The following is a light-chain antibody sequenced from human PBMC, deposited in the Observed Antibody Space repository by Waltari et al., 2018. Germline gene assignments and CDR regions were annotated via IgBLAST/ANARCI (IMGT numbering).Light chain of an antibody. CDR3: QQYNLWPRT. Sequence: PXXXSXXXGERSTLAFRSSQRVVITLAWYQQKPGQAPNLLIYDTSTRATGVPAKFSGSGSGTEFTLTISSLQSEDFAIYYCQQYNLWPRTFGQGTRVEIK. CDR2: DTS. J-gene: IGKJ1*01. V-gene: IGKV3-15*01. CDR1: QRVVIT.